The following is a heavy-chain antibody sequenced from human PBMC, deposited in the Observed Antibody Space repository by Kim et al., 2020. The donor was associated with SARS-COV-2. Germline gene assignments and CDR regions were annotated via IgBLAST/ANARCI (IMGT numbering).Heavy chain of an antibody. J-gene: IGHJ6*02. V-gene: IGHV3-23*01. Sequence: GGSLRLSCAASGFTFSSYAMSWVRQAPGKGLEWVSAISGSGGSTYYADSVKGRFTISRDNSKNTLYLQMNSLRAEDTAVYYCASPLTTVTTSYYYYGMDVWGQGTTVTVSS. CDR1: GFTFSSYA. CDR3: ASPLTTVTTSYYYYGMDV. D-gene: IGHD4-17*01. CDR2: ISGSGGST.